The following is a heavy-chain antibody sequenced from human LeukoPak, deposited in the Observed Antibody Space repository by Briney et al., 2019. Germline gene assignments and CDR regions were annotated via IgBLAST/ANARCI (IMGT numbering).Heavy chain of an antibody. J-gene: IGHJ5*02. CDR2: IWYDGSNK. CDR3: AKDRTSAIAAAGPPS. D-gene: IGHD6-13*01. V-gene: IGHV3-33*06. CDR1: GFTFSSYG. Sequence: PGGSLRLSCAASGFTFSSYGMHWVRQAPGKGLEWVAVIWYDGSNKYYADSVKGRFTISRDNSKNTLYLQMNSLRAEDTAVYYCAKDRTSAIAAAGPPSWGQGTLVTVSS.